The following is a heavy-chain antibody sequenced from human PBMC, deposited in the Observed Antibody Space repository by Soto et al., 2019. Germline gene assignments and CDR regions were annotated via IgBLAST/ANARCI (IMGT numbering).Heavy chain of an antibody. V-gene: IGHV4-39*01. J-gene: IGHJ5*02. D-gene: IGHD3-22*01. CDR2: TYIGGMT. CDR1: GAPFTDGSLF. Sequence: SETLSLTCTVSGAPFTDGSLFWGWIRQSPGKGVEWIASTYIGGMTYYNPSLRSRVTISVDTSKSQFSLRLNSVTAADTAVYYCATAPETSSHAGYYVNWLDPCCPGTLVTVST. CDR3: ATAPETSSHAGYYVNWLDP.